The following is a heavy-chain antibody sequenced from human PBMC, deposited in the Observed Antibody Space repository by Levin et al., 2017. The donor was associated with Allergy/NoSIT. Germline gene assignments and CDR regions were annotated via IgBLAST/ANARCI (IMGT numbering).Heavy chain of an antibody. Sequence: HPGGSLRLSCAASGFTFSSYAMSWVRQAPGKGLEWVSSITGRGGSTYYADSVKGRFTISRDNSKNTLYLQMSSLRAEDTAVYYCAKGSASYGFLFDYWGKGTLVTVSA. CDR3: AKGSASYGFLFDY. V-gene: IGHV3-23*01. D-gene: IGHD5-18*01. CDR2: ITGRGGST. CDR1: GFTFSSYA. J-gene: IGHJ4*02.